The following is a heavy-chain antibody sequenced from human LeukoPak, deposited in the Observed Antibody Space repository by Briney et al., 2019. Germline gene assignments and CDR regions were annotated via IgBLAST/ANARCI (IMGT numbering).Heavy chain of an antibody. CDR2: MNPNSGNT. Sequence: ASVKVSCKASGYTFTSYDINWVRQATGQGLGWMGWMNPNSGNTGYAQKFQGRVTMTRNTSISTAYMELSSLRSEDTAVYYCARGAVEGVGAIALDYWGQGTLVTVSS. CDR3: ARGAVEGVGAIALDY. D-gene: IGHD1-26*01. CDR1: GYTFTSYD. J-gene: IGHJ4*02. V-gene: IGHV1-8*01.